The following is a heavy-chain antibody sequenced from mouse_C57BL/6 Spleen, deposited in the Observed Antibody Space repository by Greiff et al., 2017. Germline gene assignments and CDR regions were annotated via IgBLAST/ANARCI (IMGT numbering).Heavy chain of an antibody. Sequence: QVQLQQPGAELVKPGASVKMSCKASGYTFTSYWITWVKQRPGQGLEWIGDIYPGSGSTNYNEKFKSKATLTVDTSPSTAYMQLSSLTSEDSAVYYCAREGGNYDYYAMDYWGQGTSVTVSS. D-gene: IGHD2-1*01. CDR1: GYTFTSYW. J-gene: IGHJ4*01. CDR2: IYPGSGST. CDR3: AREGGNYDYYAMDY. V-gene: IGHV1-55*01.